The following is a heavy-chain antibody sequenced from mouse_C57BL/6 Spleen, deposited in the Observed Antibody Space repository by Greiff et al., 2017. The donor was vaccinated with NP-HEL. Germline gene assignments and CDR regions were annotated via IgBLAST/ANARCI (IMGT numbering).Heavy chain of an antibody. CDR3: ARGDPVTTRAKDY. CDR2: IYPRSGNT. D-gene: IGHD2-5*01. J-gene: IGHJ4*01. Sequence: QVQLQQSGAELARPGASVKLSCKASGYTFTSYGISWVKQRTGQGLEWIGEIYPRSGNTYYNEKFKGKATLTADKSSSKAYLELRSLTSEDSAVYFCARGDPVTTRAKDYWGQGTSVTVSS. CDR1: GYTFTSYG. V-gene: IGHV1-81*01.